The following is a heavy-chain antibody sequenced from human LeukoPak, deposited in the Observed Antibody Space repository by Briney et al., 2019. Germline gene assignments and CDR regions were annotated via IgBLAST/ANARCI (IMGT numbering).Heavy chain of an antibody. D-gene: IGHD6-13*01. J-gene: IGHJ4*02. Sequence: GGSLRLSCAASGFSLSAYGVHWVRQAPGKGLEWVAVIWYDGTSKDYADSVKGRFTFSRDNSKNTLYLQMNSLTVEDTAVYYCARSQSSSLTDYWGQGTLVTVSS. CDR1: GFSLSAYG. CDR3: ARSQSSSLTDY. V-gene: IGHV3-33*01. CDR2: IWYDGTSK.